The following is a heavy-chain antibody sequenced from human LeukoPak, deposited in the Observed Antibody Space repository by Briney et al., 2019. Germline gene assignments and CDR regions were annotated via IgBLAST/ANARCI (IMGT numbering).Heavy chain of an antibody. V-gene: IGHV4-4*07. CDR2: IYSSGST. Sequence: PSETLSLTCTVAGGSISSYYWSWIRQPAGKGLEWIGRIYSSGSTNYNPSLMSRVTISVDTSKNQFSLKLSSVTAADTAVYYCARGSSGWYSIDYWGPGTLVTVSS. CDR1: GGSISSYY. D-gene: IGHD6-19*01. J-gene: IGHJ4*02. CDR3: ARGSSGWYSIDY.